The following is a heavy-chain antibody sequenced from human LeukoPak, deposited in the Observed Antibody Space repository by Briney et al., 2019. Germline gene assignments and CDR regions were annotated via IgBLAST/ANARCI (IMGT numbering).Heavy chain of an antibody. CDR1: GGSFSGYY. D-gene: IGHD6-13*01. CDR2: INHSGST. CDR3: ARERIAAAGTWFDP. Sequence: SETLSLTCAVYGGSFSGYYWSWIRQPPGKGLEWIGEINHSGSTNYNPSLKSRVTISVDTSKNQFSLKLSSVTAADTAVYYCARERIAAAGTWFDPWGQGTLVTVSS. V-gene: IGHV4-34*01. J-gene: IGHJ5*02.